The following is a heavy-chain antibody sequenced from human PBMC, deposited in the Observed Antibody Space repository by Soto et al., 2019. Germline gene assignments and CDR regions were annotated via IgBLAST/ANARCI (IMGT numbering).Heavy chain of an antibody. V-gene: IGHV3-30-3*01. Sequence: QVQLVESGGGVVQPGKSLRLSCAASGFTFIHYAVHWVRQAPGKGLEWVAGISYDGSNKFYADSVKGRFIISRDNSKNSVYLRMNSLTADDTAVYYCARGGVTVVVPDSMGDFCPANYFYIMDVWGQGTTVTVSS. CDR2: ISYDGSNK. CDR1: GFTFIHYA. D-gene: IGHD2-2*01. J-gene: IGHJ6*02. CDR3: ARGGVTVVVPDSMGDFCPANYFYIMDV.